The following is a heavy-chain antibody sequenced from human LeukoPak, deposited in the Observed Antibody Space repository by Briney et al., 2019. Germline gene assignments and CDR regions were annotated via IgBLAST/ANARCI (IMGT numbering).Heavy chain of an antibody. D-gene: IGHD6-13*01. J-gene: IGHJ4*02. CDR2: MNPNTGNT. CDR3: ARGHAPSSSPDY. CDR1: GYTFSNHD. V-gene: IGHV1-8*02. Sequence: ASVKVSCKASGYTFSNHDINWVRQAIGQGLEWMGWMNPNTGNTGYAQNFQGRVTMTRDTSISTAYTELSSLKSEDTAVYYCARGHAPSSSPDYWGQGTLVTVSS.